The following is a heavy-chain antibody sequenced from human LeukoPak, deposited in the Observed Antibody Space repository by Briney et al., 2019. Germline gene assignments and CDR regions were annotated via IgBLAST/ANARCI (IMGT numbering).Heavy chain of an antibody. Sequence: PSETLSLTCTVSGGSISYYYWNWIRQPSGQGLEWIGYIYYNGSTNYNPSLKSRVTISVDTSKNQFSLRMSAVTAADTAVYYCARGLNWFDPWGQGTLLTVSS. J-gene: IGHJ5*02. CDR2: IYYNGST. V-gene: IGHV4-59*01. CDR1: GGSISYYY. CDR3: ARGLNWFDP.